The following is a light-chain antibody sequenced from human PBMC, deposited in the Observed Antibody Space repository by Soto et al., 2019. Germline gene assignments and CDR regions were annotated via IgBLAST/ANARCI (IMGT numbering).Light chain of an antibody. J-gene: IGLJ1*01. CDR1: SSNIGINS. Sequence: QSVLTQPPSVSAAPGQTVTISCSGSSSNIGINSVSWYQHLPGTAPKLLIYDNNNRPSGIPDRVSGSKSGTAATLCITGLRTGGEADYFCGTWDSSLRAGVFGSGTKVTVL. V-gene: IGLV1-51*01. CDR2: DNN. CDR3: GTWDSSLRAGV.